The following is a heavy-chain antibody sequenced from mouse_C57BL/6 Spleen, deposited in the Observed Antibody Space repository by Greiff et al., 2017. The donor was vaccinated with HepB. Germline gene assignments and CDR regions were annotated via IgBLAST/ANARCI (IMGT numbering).Heavy chain of an antibody. D-gene: IGHD3-2*02. CDR1: GFTFSSYA. CDR2: ISSGGDYI. J-gene: IGHJ2*01. CDR3: TREDSSGYGYYFDY. Sequence: EVKVVESGEGLVKPGGSLKLSCAASGFTFSSYAMSWVRQTPEKRLEWVAYISSGGDYIYYADTVKGRFTISRDNARNTLYLQMSSLKSEDTAMYYCTREDSSGYGYYFDYWGQGTTLTVSS. V-gene: IGHV5-9-1*02.